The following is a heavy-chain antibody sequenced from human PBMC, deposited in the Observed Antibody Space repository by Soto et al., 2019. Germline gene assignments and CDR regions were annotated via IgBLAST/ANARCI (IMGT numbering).Heavy chain of an antibody. CDR3: ARRSGYYLSGFHYYMDV. J-gene: IGHJ6*03. CDR2: INHSGST. V-gene: IGHV4-34*01. D-gene: IGHD3-3*01. CDR1: GGSFSGYY. Sequence: SETLSLTCAVYGGSFSGYYWSWIRQPPGKGLEWIGEINHSGSTNYNPSLKSRVTISVDTSKNQFSLKLSSVTAADTAVYYCARRSGYYLSGFHYYMDVWGKGTTVTVSS.